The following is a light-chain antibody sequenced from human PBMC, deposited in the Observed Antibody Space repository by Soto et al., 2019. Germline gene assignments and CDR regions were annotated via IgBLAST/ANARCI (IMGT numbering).Light chain of an antibody. V-gene: IGLV1-40*01. CDR3: QSYDSSLSGPSFV. CDR1: SSNIGAGYD. J-gene: IGLJ1*01. Sequence: QSVLTQPPSVSGAPGQRVTISCTGSSSNIGAGYDVHWYQQLPGTAPKLIIYGNTNRPSGVPDRFSGSKSGTSASLAITGLQAEDEADYYCQSYDSSLSGPSFVFGTGTKVTVL. CDR2: GNT.